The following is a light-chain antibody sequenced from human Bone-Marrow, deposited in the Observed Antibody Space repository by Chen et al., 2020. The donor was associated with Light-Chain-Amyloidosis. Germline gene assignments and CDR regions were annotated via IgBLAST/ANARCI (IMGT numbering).Light chain of an antibody. V-gene: IGLV1-44*01. J-gene: IGLJ2*01. CDR3: AAWDDSLNAVG. CDR2: SNN. Sequence: QSVLTQPPSASGTPGQRVTISCSGSSSNIGSNTVNWYQQLPGTAPKLLIYSNNQRPSGVPDRLSGSKSGTSASLAISGLQSEDEADYYCAAWDDSLNAVGFGGGTELTVL. CDR1: SSNIGSNT.